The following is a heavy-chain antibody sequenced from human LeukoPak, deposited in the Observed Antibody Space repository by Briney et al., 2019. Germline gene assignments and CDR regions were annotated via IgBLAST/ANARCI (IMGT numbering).Heavy chain of an antibody. CDR1: GFTFSSYA. J-gene: IGHJ4*02. CDR3: AKQLGYCSDGSCYFPY. Sequence: GGSLRPSCAASGFTFSSYAMSWVRQAPGKGLEWVSAISGSGGSTYYADSVQGRFTISRDNSKSTLCLQMNSLRAEDTAVYYCAKQLGYCSDGSCYFPYWGQGTLVTVSS. CDR2: ISGSGGST. D-gene: IGHD2-15*01. V-gene: IGHV3-23*01.